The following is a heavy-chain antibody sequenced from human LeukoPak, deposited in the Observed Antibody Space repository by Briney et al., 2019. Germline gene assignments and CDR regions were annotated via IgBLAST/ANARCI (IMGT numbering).Heavy chain of an antibody. CDR2: ISGSGGST. CDR1: GFTFDDYG. V-gene: IGHV3-23*01. CDR3: ARDRVGATDY. J-gene: IGHJ4*02. D-gene: IGHD1-26*01. Sequence: GGSLRLSCAASGFTFDDYGMSWVRQAPGKGLQWVSGISGSGGSTYYADSVKGRFTISRDNSKNTLYLQMNSLRAEDTAVYYCARDRVGATDYWGQGTLVTVSS.